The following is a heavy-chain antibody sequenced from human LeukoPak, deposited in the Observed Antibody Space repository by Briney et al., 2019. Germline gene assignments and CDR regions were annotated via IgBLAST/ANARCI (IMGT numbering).Heavy chain of an antibody. CDR3: AKEKIESIAAAGPHYDY. V-gene: IGHV3-30*18. Sequence: GRSLRLSCAASGFTFRSYGMHRVRQAPGKGLEWVAVISYDGSNKYYADSVKGRFTISRDNSKNTLYLQMNSLRAEDTAVYYCAKEKIESIAAAGPHYDYWGQGTLVTVSS. CDR1: GFTFRSYG. J-gene: IGHJ4*02. CDR2: ISYDGSNK. D-gene: IGHD6-13*01.